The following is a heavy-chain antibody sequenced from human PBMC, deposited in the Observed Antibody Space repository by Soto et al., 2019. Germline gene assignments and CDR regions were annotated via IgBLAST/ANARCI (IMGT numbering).Heavy chain of an antibody. J-gene: IGHJ3*02. CDR2: ITTDGGSS. CDR1: GFTFSGHW. CDR3: AREAGYCSRTSCYRRAFDT. V-gene: IGHV3-74*03. D-gene: IGHD2-2*01. Sequence: EVQLVESGGDLVQPGGSLRLSCAASGFTFSGHWMHWVRQVPGKGLEWVSRITTDGGSSAYADSVKGRLTSSRDNAKNTLYMQMHGLRAEDTDVYYCAREAGYCSRTSCYRRAFDTWGQGTTVTVSS.